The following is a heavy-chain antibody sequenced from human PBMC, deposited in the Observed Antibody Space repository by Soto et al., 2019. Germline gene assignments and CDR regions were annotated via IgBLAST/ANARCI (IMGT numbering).Heavy chain of an antibody. CDR3: ARGAVTGTSLFDV. CDR2: INKNGFTI. Sequence: XGSLRLSCAVSGFTLTTYGMNWVRQAPGKGLDWISFINKNGFTIYYADSVKGRFTISRDYAKNSLYLQMDSLRHEDTAVYYCARGAVTGTSLFDVWGLGTLVTVSS. CDR1: GFTLTTYG. D-gene: IGHD6-19*01. V-gene: IGHV3-48*02. J-gene: IGHJ4*02.